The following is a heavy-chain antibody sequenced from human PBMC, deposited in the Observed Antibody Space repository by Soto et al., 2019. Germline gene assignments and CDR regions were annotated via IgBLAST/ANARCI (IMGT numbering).Heavy chain of an antibody. CDR1: EFTFSSYA. J-gene: IGHJ4*02. CDR3: AKVSYDSGSYYKGPFDY. Sequence: GGSLRLSCAASEFTFSSYAMSWVRQAPGKGLEWVSAISDSGGSTYYADSVKGRFTISRDNSKNTLYLQMNSLRAEDTAVYYCAKVSYDSGSYYKGPFDYWGQGTLVTVSS. V-gene: IGHV3-23*01. CDR2: ISDSGGST. D-gene: IGHD3-10*01.